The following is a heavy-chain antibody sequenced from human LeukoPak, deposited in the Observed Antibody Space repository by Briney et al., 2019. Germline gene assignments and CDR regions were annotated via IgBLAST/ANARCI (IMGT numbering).Heavy chain of an antibody. V-gene: IGHV1-69*04. J-gene: IGHJ4*02. D-gene: IGHD3-22*01. Sequence: GASVKVSCKASGGTFSSYAISWVRQAPGQGLEWMGRIIPILGIANYAQKFQGRVTITADKSTSTAYMELSSLRSEDTAVYYCARFGAAGTAYDSSGYRFDYWGQGTLVTVSS. CDR2: IIPILGIA. CDR3: ARFGAAGTAYDSSGYRFDY. CDR1: GGTFSSYA.